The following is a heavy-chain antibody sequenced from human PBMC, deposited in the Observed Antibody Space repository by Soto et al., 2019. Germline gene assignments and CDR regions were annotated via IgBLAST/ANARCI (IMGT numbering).Heavy chain of an antibody. CDR2: ISAYTANT. CDR1: GYTFTSYG. D-gene: IGHD6-13*01. J-gene: IGHJ4*02. CDR3: ARGWDSSSWETYFDY. V-gene: IGHV1-18*01. Sequence: GASVKVSCKASGYTFTSYGISWVRQAPGQGLEWMGWISAYTANTKYAQKFQGRVTVTTDTSTTTAFMELTSLTSDDTGVYYCARGWDSSSWETYFDYWGQGTPVTVSS.